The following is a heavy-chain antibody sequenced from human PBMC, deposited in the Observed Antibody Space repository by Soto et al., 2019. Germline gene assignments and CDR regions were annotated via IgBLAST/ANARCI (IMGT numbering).Heavy chain of an antibody. J-gene: IGHJ6*02. CDR1: GYTFTSYA. Sequence: QVQLVQSGAEVKKPVASVKVSCKASGYTFTSYAMHWVRQAPGQRLEWMGWINAGNGNTKYSQKFQGRVTITRDTSASTAYMELSSLRSEDTAVYYCARYGPGRLNYYYGMDVWGQGSTVTVSS. V-gene: IGHV1-3*01. CDR2: INAGNGNT. D-gene: IGHD3-10*01. CDR3: ARYGPGRLNYYYGMDV.